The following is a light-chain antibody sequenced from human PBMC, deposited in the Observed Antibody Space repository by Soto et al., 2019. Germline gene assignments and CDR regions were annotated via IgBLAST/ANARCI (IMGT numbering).Light chain of an antibody. J-gene: IGLJ2*01. Sequence: QSALTQPTSASGSPGQSVTISCTGTSSDVGGYNSVSWYQQHPGKAPKLMIYEVTKRPSGVPDRFSGSKSGNTASLTVSGLQAEDEADDYCSSYAGSKNFVLFGGGTKVTVL. CDR2: EVT. CDR3: SSYAGSKNFVL. V-gene: IGLV2-8*01. CDR1: SSDVGGYNS.